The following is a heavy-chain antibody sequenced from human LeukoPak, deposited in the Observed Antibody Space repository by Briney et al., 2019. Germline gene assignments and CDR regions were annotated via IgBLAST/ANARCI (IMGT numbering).Heavy chain of an antibody. Sequence: ASVKVSCQASGYTFTSYGISWVRQDPGQGLEWMGWISAYNGNTNYAQRLQGRVTMTTDTSTSTAYMELRSLRSDDTAVYYCARVLMVRGPRGYFDYWGQGTLVTVSS. D-gene: IGHD3-10*01. CDR2: ISAYNGNT. CDR1: GYTFTSYG. V-gene: IGHV1-18*01. J-gene: IGHJ4*02. CDR3: ARVLMVRGPRGYFDY.